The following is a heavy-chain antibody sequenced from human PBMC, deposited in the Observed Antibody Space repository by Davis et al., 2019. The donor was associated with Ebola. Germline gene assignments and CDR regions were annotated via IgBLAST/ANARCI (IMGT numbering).Heavy chain of an antibody. Sequence: MPGGSLRLSCAASGFTFTSYGISWVRQAPGQGLEWMGWISAYNGNTNYAQKLQGRVTMTTDTSTSTAYMEVGILRSDDTAVYYCARAQFPTTSDHWGQGTLVTVSS. J-gene: IGHJ4*02. CDR2: ISAYNGNT. D-gene: IGHD1-1*01. V-gene: IGHV1-18*01. CDR3: ARAQFPTTSDH. CDR1: GFTFTSYG.